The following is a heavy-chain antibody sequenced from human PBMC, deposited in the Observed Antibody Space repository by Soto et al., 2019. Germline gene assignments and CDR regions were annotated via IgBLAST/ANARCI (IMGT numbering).Heavy chain of an antibody. CDR1: GYTFTSYY. D-gene: IGHD2-15*01. V-gene: IGHV1-46*01. CDR2: INPSGGST. J-gene: IGHJ4*02. CDR3: SRVGYHCSGGSCYSGAYYFDY. Sequence: ASVKVSCKASGYTFTSYYMHWVRQAPGQGLEWMGIINPSGGSTSYAQKFQGRVTLTRETSTSTVSMELSSLRSEATAVYYCSRVGYHCSGGSCYSGAYYFDYWGQGTLVTVSS.